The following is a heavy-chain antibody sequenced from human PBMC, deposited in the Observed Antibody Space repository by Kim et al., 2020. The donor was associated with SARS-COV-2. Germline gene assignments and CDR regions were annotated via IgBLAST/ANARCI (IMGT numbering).Heavy chain of an antibody. J-gene: IGHJ4*02. CDR3: ARHSRIVVVPAAILA. V-gene: IGHV4-39*01. CDR1: GGSISSSSYY. D-gene: IGHD2-2*01. CDR2: IYYSEST. Sequence: SETLSLTCTVSGGSISSSSYYWGWIRQPPGKGLEWIGSIYYSESTNYNPSLKSRVTISVDTSKNQFSLKLSSVTAADTAVYYCARHSRIVVVPAAILAWGQGTLVTASS.